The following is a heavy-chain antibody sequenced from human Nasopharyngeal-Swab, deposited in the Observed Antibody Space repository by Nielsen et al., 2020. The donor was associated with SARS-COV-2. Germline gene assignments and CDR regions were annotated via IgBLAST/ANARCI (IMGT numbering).Heavy chain of an antibody. CDR1: GGTFSSYA. Sequence: SVKVSCKASGGTFSSYAISWARQAPGQGLEWMGGIIPIFGTANYAQKFQGRVTITADKSTSTAYMELSSLRSEDTAVYYCARDRTIPYGSGSYRGWFDPWGQGTLVTVSS. V-gene: IGHV1-69*06. J-gene: IGHJ5*02. D-gene: IGHD3-10*01. CDR2: IIPIFGTA. CDR3: ARDRTIPYGSGSYRGWFDP.